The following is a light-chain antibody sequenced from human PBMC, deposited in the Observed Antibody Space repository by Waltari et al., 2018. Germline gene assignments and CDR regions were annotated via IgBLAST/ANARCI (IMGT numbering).Light chain of an antibody. Sequence: HSVSESAGKTVIISCTGSSDNIANNYVQWYQHRPGSAPVTLIYEDNQRASGVPDRFSGSIDSSSNSASLTISGLRTEDEAYYFCQSYYAYDVIFGGGTKLTVL. V-gene: IGLV6-57*02. CDR1: SDNIANNY. CDR2: EDN. CDR3: QSYYAYDVI. J-gene: IGLJ2*01.